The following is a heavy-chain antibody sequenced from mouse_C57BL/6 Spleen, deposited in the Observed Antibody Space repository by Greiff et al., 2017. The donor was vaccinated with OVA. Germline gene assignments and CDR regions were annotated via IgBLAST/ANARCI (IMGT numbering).Heavy chain of an antibody. J-gene: IGHJ4*01. CDR2: IYPRSGNT. V-gene: IGHV1-81*01. Sequence: QVQLQQSGAELARPGASVKLSCKASGYTFTSYGISWVKQSTGQGLEWIGEIYPRSGNTYYNEKFKGKATLTADKSSSTAYMELRSLTSEDSAVYFCARGPRIYDGYLYAMDYWGQGTSVTVSS. D-gene: IGHD2-3*01. CDR3: ARGPRIYDGYLYAMDY. CDR1: GYTFTSYG.